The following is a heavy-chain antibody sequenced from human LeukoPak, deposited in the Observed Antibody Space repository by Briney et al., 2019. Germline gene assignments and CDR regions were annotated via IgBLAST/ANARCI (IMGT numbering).Heavy chain of an antibody. V-gene: IGHV4-39*07. CDR2: LLYSGFT. Sequence: SETLSLTCSVSGVSLSSTNYFWGWLRQPPGTGLEWIGGLLYSGFTYYHPSPKSRVRISVDTSQNQFSLKLTSVTAADTALYFCFADRGGDQADAWGQGGLVTVSS. CDR3: FADRGGDQADA. CDR1: GVSLSSTNYF. J-gene: IGHJ4*02. D-gene: IGHD3-16*01.